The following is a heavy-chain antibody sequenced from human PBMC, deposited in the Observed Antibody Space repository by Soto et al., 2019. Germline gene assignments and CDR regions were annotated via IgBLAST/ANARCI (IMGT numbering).Heavy chain of an antibody. J-gene: IGHJ4*02. CDR2: ISYDGISK. CDR3: GRCSSTSCHLGSDY. CDR1: GFTFSSYA. V-gene: IGHV3-30-3*01. D-gene: IGHD2-2*01. Sequence: QVQLVESGGGVVQPGRSLRLSCAASGFTFSSYAMNWVRQAPGKGLEWVALISYDGISKYYADSVKGRFTISRDSAKNTLYLQMNSLGAAATAVYYCGRCSSTSCHLGSDYWGQGTLVTVSS.